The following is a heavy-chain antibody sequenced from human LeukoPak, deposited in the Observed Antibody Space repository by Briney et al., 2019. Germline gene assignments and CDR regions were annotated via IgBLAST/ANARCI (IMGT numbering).Heavy chain of an antibody. J-gene: IGHJ4*02. V-gene: IGHV4-39*01. D-gene: IGHD6-19*01. CDR3: ARHGGASSGWYFLRY. CDR1: GGSISSSSYY. Sequence: SESLSLPCTVSGGSISSSSYYWGWIRQPPGKGLEWIGSIYYSGSTYYNPSLKSRVTISVDTSKNQFSLKLSSVTAADTAVYYCARHGGASSGWYFLRYWGQGTLVTVSS. CDR2: IYYSGST.